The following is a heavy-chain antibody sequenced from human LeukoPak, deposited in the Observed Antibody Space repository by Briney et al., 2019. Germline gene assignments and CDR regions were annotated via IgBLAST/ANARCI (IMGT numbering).Heavy chain of an antibody. CDR3: AREEIGYSSSWYSLDYYGMDV. D-gene: IGHD6-13*01. Sequence: GGSLRLSCAASGFTFSSYGMHWVRQAPGKGLEWVAVIWYDGSNKYYADSVKGRFTISRDNSKNTLHLQMNSLRAEDTAVYYYAREEIGYSSSWYSLDYYGMDVWGQGTTVTVSS. J-gene: IGHJ6*02. CDR1: GFTFSSYG. V-gene: IGHV3-33*08. CDR2: IWYDGSNK.